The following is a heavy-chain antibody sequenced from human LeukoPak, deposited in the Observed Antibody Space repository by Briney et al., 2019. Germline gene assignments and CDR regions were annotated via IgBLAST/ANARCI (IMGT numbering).Heavy chain of an antibody. CDR1: GGTFSSYA. CDR3: ARDLGDFWSGYPTGFDY. Sequence: SVKVSCKASGGTFSSYAISWVRQAPGQGLEWMGGIIPIFGTANYAQKFQGRVTITADESTSTAYMELSSLRSEDTAVYHCARDLGDFWSGYPTGFDYWGQGTLVTVSS. V-gene: IGHV1-69*13. CDR2: IIPIFGTA. J-gene: IGHJ4*02. D-gene: IGHD3-3*01.